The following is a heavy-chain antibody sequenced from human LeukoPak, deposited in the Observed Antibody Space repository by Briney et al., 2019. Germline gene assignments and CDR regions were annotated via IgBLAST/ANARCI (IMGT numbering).Heavy chain of an antibody. CDR2: ISSSSSYI. CDR1: GFTFSSYS. J-gene: IGHJ6*02. CDR3: ARDSYDFWSGYPYSYYYYYGMDV. Sequence: GGSLRLSCAASGFTFSSYSMNWVRQAPGKGLEWVSSISSSSSYIYYADSVKGRFTISRDNAKNSLYLQMNSLRAEDTAVYYCARDSYDFWSGYPYSYYYYYGMDVWGQGTTVTVSS. D-gene: IGHD3-3*01. V-gene: IGHV3-21*01.